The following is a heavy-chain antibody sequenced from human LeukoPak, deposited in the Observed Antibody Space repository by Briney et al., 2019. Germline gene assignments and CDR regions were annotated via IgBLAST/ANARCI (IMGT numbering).Heavy chain of an antibody. CDR3: AKPERYGTTWYGRVDY. V-gene: IGHV3-23*01. D-gene: IGHD6-13*01. J-gene: IGHJ4*02. Sequence: GGSLSLSCGASGFTFSNYAMSWVRQAPGKGLEWVSPIRTSGSTYYADSVKGRFTISRDNPKNTLYLQMNSLRGEDTAVYYCAKPERYGTTWYGRVDYWGQGTLVTVSS. CDR2: IRTSGST. CDR1: GFTFSNYA.